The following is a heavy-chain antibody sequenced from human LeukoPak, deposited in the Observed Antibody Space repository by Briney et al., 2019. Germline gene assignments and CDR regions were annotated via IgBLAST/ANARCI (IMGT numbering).Heavy chain of an antibody. Sequence: PGGSLRLSCAASGFTFSSYGMHWVRQAPGKGLEWVAFIRYDGSNKYYADSVKGRFTISRDNSKNTLYLQMGSLRAEDMAVYYCARDHHPYSWSGSWFDYWGXXTLXPVSS. D-gene: IGHD3-3*01. CDR3: ARDHHPYSWSGSWFDY. V-gene: IGHV3-30*02. CDR1: GFTFSSYG. J-gene: IGHJ4*01. CDR2: IRYDGSNK.